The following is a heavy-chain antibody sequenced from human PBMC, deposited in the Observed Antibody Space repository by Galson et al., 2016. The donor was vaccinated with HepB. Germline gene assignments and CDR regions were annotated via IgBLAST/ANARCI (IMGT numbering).Heavy chain of an antibody. CDR2: IYHTGHT. CDR3: VRVHRVAPVFDY. Sequence: LSLTCVVSGDSISSTNWWSRVRRSPGKGLAWIGEIYHTGHTRYNPSLKRRLTITVDKSKAQFSMKLTSVTAADTAVYYCVRVHRVAPVFDYWGHGTLVTVSS. J-gene: IGHJ4*01. D-gene: IGHD5-12*01. V-gene: IGHV4-4*02. CDR1: GDSISSTNW.